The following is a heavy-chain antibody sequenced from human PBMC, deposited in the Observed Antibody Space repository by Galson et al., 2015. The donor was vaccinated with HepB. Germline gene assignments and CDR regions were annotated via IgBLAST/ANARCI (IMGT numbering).Heavy chain of an antibody. J-gene: IGHJ4*02. CDR2: IYHSGST. V-gene: IGHV4-31*03. CDR1: GGSISSGGYY. Sequence: TLSLTCTVSGGSISSGGYYWSWIRQHPGKGLEWIGEIYHSGSTNYNPSLKSRVTISVDKSKNQFSLKLSSVTAADTAVYYCARVIGDDYIWGSYRSFDYWGQGTLVTVSS. CDR3: ARVIGDDYIWGSYRSFDY. D-gene: IGHD3-16*02.